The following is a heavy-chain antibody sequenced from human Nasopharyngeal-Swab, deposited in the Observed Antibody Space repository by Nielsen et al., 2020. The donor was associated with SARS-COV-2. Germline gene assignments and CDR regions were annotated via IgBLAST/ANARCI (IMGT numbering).Heavy chain of an antibody. CDR1: GYTFTGYY. Sequence: ASVKVSCKASGYTFTGYYMHWVRQAPGQGFEWMGWINPNSGGTNYAQKFQGRVTMTRDTSISTAYMELSRLRSDDTAVYYCARDDSYDFWSGPRGNWFDPWGQGTLVTVSS. J-gene: IGHJ5*02. CDR3: ARDDSYDFWSGPRGNWFDP. CDR2: INPNSGGT. V-gene: IGHV1-2*02. D-gene: IGHD3-3*01.